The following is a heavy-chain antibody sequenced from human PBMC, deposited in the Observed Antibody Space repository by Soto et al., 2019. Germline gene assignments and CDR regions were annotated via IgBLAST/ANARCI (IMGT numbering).Heavy chain of an antibody. CDR2: FYPGDSTS. V-gene: IGHV5-51*01. J-gene: IGHJ3*02. CDR3: ARIIGYCRNNDCSWTFDI. CDR1: GYSFISYW. Sequence: PGESLKISCKTSGYSFISYWVAWVRQKPGKGLEWMGTFYPGDSTSTYSPSFQGQVTISVGKSISTAYLHLSSLKASDTAMYYCARIIGYCRNNDCSWTFDIWGQGTTVTVS. D-gene: IGHD2-2*03.